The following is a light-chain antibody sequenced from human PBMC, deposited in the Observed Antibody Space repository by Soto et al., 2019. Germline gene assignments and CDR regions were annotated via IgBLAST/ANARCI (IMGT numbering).Light chain of an antibody. J-gene: IGKJ4*01. CDR1: KSVGKY. CDR2: DVS. Sequence: EIVLTQSPATLSLSPGDRATLSSRASKSVGKYLAWYKQKPGPLPRLLISDVSNRATGIPARFSGTGSGTDSTLTIRPLEPEDFAVDYCQQCSNWPTVGGGTKVEIK. V-gene: IGKV3-11*01. CDR3: QQCSNWPT.